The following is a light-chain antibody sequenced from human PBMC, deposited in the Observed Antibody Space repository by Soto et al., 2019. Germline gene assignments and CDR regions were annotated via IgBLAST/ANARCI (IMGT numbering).Light chain of an antibody. Sequence: EIVLTQSPGTLSLSSGERATLSCRARQSVSSSYLAWYPQKPGQAPRLLIYGASSRATGIPDRFSGSGSGTDFTLTISRLEPEDFAVYYCQQYGSSPQWTFGQGTKVEIK. CDR2: GAS. CDR3: QQYGSSPQWT. J-gene: IGKJ1*01. V-gene: IGKV3-20*01. CDR1: QSVSSSY.